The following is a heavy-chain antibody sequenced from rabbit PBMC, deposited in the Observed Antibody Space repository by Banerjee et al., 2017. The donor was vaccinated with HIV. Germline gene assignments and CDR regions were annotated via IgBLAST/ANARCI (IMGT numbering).Heavy chain of an antibody. CDR2: IDVNIGLT. CDR3: AKESPYSSGWGESL. D-gene: IGHD4-1*01. V-gene: IGHV1S45*01. CDR1: GFSFSSGYY. Sequence: QEQLVESGGGLVQPEGSLTLTCTASGFSFSSGYYMCWVRQAPGKGLEWIACIDVNIGLTYYTSWAKGRFTISKTSSTTVTLQMTSLTAADTATYFCAKESPYSSGWGESLWGQGTLVTVS. J-gene: IGHJ3*01.